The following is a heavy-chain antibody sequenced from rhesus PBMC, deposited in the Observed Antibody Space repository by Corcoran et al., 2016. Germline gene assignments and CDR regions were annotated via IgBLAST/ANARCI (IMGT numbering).Heavy chain of an antibody. J-gene: IGHJ6*01. Sequence: QVQLQESGPGLVKPSETLSLTCAVSGYSISSGSYWGWIRKPPGQGREYIGYSSGSRGTTYYNPSLKSRVTISKDTSKNQFSLTLSSVTAADTAVYYCTRHEVGTYGSSYGLDSWGQGVVVTVSS. CDR3: TRHEVGTYGSSYGLDS. CDR2: SSGSRGTT. D-gene: IGHD4-29*01. V-gene: IGHV4-99*01. CDR1: GYSISSGSY.